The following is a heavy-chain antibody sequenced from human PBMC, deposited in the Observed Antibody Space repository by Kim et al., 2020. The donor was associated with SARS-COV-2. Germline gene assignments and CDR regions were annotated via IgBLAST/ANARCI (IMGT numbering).Heavy chain of an antibody. CDR3: STARSALSNLHYY. CDR1: GSTFDNYA. Sequence: GGSLRLSCVVSGSTFDNYAIQWVRQGPGKGLEWVSGISWNGGSLGYADSVKGRFTISRDNAKKSVFLQMNSLRPEDTALYYCSTARSALSNLHYYWGQGTLVTVSS. D-gene: IGHD4-4*01. V-gene: IGHV3-9*01. J-gene: IGHJ4*02. CDR2: ISWNGGSL.